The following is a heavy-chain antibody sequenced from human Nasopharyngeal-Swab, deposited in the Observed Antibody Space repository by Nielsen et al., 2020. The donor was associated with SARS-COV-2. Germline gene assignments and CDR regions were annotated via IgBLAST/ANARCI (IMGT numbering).Heavy chain of an antibody. CDR2: SHSNSLT. J-gene: IGHJ4*02. V-gene: IGHV3-23*01. CDR3: AKDLRDDAGWAFDY. Sequence: VRQAPGKGLEWVSGSHSNSLTGYAGSVKGRFTISRDNSKNTLHLQMNSLRAEDTAVYYCAKDLRDDAGWAFDYWGQGTVVTVSS. D-gene: IGHD3-10*01.